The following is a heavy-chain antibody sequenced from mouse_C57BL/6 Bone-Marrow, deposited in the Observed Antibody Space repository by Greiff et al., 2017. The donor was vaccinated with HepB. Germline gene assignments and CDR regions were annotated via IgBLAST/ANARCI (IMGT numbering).Heavy chain of an antibody. CDR2: IRNKANGYTT. J-gene: IGHJ3*01. Sequence: EVKLMESGGGLVQPGGSLSLSCAASGFTFTDYYMSWVRQPPGKALEWLGFIRNKANGYTTEYSASVKGRFTISRDNSQSILYLQMNALRAEDSATYYCARSHYGSSPWFAYWGQGTLVTVSA. CDR3: ARSHYGSSPWFAY. CDR1: GFTFTDYY. V-gene: IGHV7-3*01. D-gene: IGHD1-1*01.